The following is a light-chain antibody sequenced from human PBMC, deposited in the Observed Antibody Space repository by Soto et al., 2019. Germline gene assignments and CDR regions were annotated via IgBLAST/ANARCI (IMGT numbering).Light chain of an antibody. V-gene: IGLV2-14*01. CDR2: EVS. CDR1: SSDVGGYNY. J-gene: IGLJ2*01. Sequence: QSALTQPASVSGSPGQSITISCTGTSSDVGGYNYVSWYQQHPGKAPKLMIYEVSNRPSGVSTRFSGSKSGNTASLTISGLQAEDEADYYCSSYTSSSTLVVFGGGTKVPVL. CDR3: SSYTSSSTLVV.